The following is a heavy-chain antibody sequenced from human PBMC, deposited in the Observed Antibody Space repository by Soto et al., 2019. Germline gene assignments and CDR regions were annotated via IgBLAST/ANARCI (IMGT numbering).Heavy chain of an antibody. CDR3: AKSWGTYYNTGFDY. CDR2: IDNNGHRI. CDR1: GFTSSTYA. J-gene: IGHJ4*02. V-gene: IGHV3-23*01. Sequence: GGSLRLSCAASGFTSSTYAMNWVRQAPGKGLEWVSGIDNNGHRISYADSVKGRFTISRDISKNTVFLEMHSLRAEDTAVYYCAKSWGTYYNTGFDYWGQGTLVTVSS. D-gene: IGHD3-10*01.